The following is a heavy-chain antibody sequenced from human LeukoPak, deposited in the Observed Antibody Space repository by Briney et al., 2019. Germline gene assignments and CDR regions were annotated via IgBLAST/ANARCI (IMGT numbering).Heavy chain of an antibody. CDR3: AREAVHYGSGSLDY. V-gene: IGHV4-4*07. Sequence: SETLSLTCTVSGGSISIYYWTWIRQPAGKGLEWIGRIHSSGSTNYSPSLKSRVAMSLDTPKNQFSLELSSVTAADTAVYCCAREAVHYGSGSLDYWGQGTLVTVSS. J-gene: IGHJ4*02. CDR2: IHSSGST. CDR1: GGSISIYY. D-gene: IGHD3-10*01.